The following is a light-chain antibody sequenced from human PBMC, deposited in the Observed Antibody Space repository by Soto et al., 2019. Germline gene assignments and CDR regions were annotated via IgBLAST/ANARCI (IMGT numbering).Light chain of an antibody. Sequence: EIVMTQSPATLSVSPGERASLSCRASQSVAIYVAWYQQKPGQAPKVLIYGASTRATGIPARFSGSGSGTDFTLTVSSLQSEDFAVYYCQQYNKGPPTFGQGTRLEIK. J-gene: IGKJ5*01. CDR2: GAS. CDR3: QQYNKGPPT. CDR1: QSVAIY. V-gene: IGKV3-15*01.